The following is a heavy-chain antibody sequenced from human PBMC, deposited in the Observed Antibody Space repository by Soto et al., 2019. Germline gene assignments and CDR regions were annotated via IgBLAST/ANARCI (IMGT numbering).Heavy chain of an antibody. CDR3: ARAVAVAADFDS. V-gene: IGHV1-3*05. CDR1: GYTFTGYA. J-gene: IGHJ4*02. CDR2: INAGNGNT. D-gene: IGHD6-19*01. Sequence: QVQLVQSGAEEKKPGASVKVSCKASGYTFTGYAMHWVRQAPGQRLEWMGWINAGNGNTKYSQKFQGRVTITRDTSASTAYMELSSLRSEDTAVYSCARAVAVAADFDSWCQGTLVTVSS.